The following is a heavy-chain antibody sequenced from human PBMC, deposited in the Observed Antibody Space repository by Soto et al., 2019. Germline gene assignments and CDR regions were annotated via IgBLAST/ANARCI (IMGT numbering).Heavy chain of an antibody. CDR2: IIPIFGTA. D-gene: IGHD3-10*01. CDR3: ARVPHISMVRGVTSPNYYYYGMDV. V-gene: IGHV1-69*01. Sequence: QVPLVQSGAEVKKPGSSVKVSCKASGGTFSSYAISWVRQAPGQGLEWVGGIIPIFGTANYAQKFQGRVTITADESTSTAYVELSSLRSEDTAVYYCARVPHISMVRGVTSPNYYYYGMDVWGQGTTVTVSS. J-gene: IGHJ6*02. CDR1: GGTFSSYA.